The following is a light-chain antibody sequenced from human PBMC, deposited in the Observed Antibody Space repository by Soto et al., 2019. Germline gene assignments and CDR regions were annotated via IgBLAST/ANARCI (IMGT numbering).Light chain of an antibody. V-gene: IGKV1-39*01. CDR3: QQSYSSPPIT. Sequence: DIPMTQSPSSLSASVGDRITITCRASQSISSFLNWYQQKPGKPPKLLIYDASSLQSGVPSRFSGSGSGTDFTLTISSLQPEDFATYYCQQSYSSPPITFGQGTRLEI. CDR1: QSISSF. J-gene: IGKJ5*01. CDR2: DAS.